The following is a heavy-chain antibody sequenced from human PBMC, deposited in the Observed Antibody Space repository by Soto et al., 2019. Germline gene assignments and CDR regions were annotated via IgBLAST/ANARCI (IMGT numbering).Heavy chain of an antibody. D-gene: IGHD5-18*01. J-gene: IGHJ4*02. V-gene: IGHV1-46*01. Sequence: GASVKVSCKASGYTFTSHFMHWVRQAPGQGLEWMGIINPSGGSTSYAQKFQGRLTMTRDTSTSTVYMELSSLRSEDTAVYYCARDSDTVMDRPIEYYFDYWGQGALVTVSS. CDR2: INPSGGST. CDR1: GYTFTSHF. CDR3: ARDSDTVMDRPIEYYFDY.